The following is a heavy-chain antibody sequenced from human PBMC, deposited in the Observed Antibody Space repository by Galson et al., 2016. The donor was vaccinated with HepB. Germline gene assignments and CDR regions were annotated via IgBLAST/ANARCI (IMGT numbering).Heavy chain of an antibody. Sequence: SVKVSCKASGFTFTSSAVQWVRQARGQRLEWIGWIVVGSGNTNYAQKFQERVTITRDMSTSTAYMALSSLRTEDTAGYYGAAATLTYYYYGSGLRYYYAMDVWGQGTTVTVSS. J-gene: IGHJ6*02. CDR3: AAATLTYYYYGSGLRYYYAMDV. D-gene: IGHD3-10*01. CDR1: GFTFTSSA. V-gene: IGHV1-58*01. CDR2: IVVGSGNT.